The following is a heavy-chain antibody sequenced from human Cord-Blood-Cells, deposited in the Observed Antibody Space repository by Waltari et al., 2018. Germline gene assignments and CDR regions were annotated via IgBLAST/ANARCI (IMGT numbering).Heavy chain of an antibody. CDR2: IYYSGST. CDR1: GGSISNGGYY. Sequence: QVQLQESGPGLVKPSQTLSLTCTVSGGSISNGGYYWSWIRQHPGKGLEWIGYIYYSGSTYYNPSLKSRVTISVDTSKNQFSLKLSSVTAADTAVYYCAREIRSSANFDYWGQGTLVTVSS. D-gene: IGHD6-25*01. J-gene: IGHJ4*02. CDR3: AREIRSSANFDY. V-gene: IGHV4-31*03.